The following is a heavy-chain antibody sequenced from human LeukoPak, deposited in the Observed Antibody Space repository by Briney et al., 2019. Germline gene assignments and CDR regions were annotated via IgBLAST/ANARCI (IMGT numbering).Heavy chain of an antibody. CDR3: ATGIPMTTVTTEPAY. D-gene: IGHD4-17*01. Sequence: ASVKVSCKVSGYTLTELSMHWVRQAPGQGLEWMGGFDPEDGETIYAQKFQGRVTMTEDTSTDTAYMELSSLRSEDTAVYYCATGIPMTTVTTEPAYWGQGTLVTVSS. J-gene: IGHJ4*02. CDR1: GYTLTELS. CDR2: FDPEDGET. V-gene: IGHV1-24*01.